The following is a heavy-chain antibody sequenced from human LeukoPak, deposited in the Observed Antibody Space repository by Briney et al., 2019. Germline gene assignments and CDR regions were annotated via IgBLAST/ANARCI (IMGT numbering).Heavy chain of an antibody. Sequence: SETLSLTCSVSGGSISSYYWSWIRQPAGKGLEWIGRIKNSGNTNYNPSLESRVTLSLDTSKNQFSLNLSSVTAADTAVYYCAREHQLLYNWFDPWGQGTLVTVSS. D-gene: IGHD2-2*01. CDR1: GGSISSYY. CDR3: AREHQLLYNWFDP. CDR2: IKNSGNT. J-gene: IGHJ5*02. V-gene: IGHV4-4*07.